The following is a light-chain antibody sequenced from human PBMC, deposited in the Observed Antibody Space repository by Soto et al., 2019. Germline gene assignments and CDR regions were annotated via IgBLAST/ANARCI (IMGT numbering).Light chain of an antibody. CDR3: QQYGSSPLT. CDR2: GAS. Sequence: EIVLTQSPGTLSLSPGERATLSCRASQSVSSSYLAWYQQKPGQAPRLLIYGASSRATGIPDRFSGSGSGTDFTLTISRLEPEVFAVYYCQQYGSSPLTFGQGTKGKSN. J-gene: IGKJ1*01. V-gene: IGKV3-20*01. CDR1: QSVSSSY.